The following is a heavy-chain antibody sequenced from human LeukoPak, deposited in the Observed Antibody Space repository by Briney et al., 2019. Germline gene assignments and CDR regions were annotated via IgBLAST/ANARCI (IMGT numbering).Heavy chain of an antibody. D-gene: IGHD4-17*01. J-gene: IGHJ1*01. V-gene: IGHV3-23*01. Sequence: GGSLRLSCAASGFTVTNYGLTWVCQAPGRGLEWVSSISGGGPYYADSVKGRFSISRDNYKNTVYLQMNSLRVEDTAVYYCARDPNGDYVGAFEFQRWGQGTLVIVSS. CDR2: ISGGGP. CDR1: GFTVTNYG. CDR3: ARDPNGDYVGAFEFQR.